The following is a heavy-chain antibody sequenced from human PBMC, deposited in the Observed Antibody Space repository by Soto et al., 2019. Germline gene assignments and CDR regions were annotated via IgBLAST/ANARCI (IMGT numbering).Heavy chain of an antibody. J-gene: IGHJ4*02. CDR3: ARSIVVVTALDY. D-gene: IGHD2-21*02. CDR1: GYTFTSYA. CDR2: INAGNGNT. V-gene: IGHV1-3*01. Sequence: ASGKVSCKASGYTFTSYAMHWVRPAPGQRLEWMGWINAGNGNTKYSQKFQGRVTITRDTSASTAYMELSSLRSEDTAVYYCARSIVVVTALDYWGQGTLVTVSS.